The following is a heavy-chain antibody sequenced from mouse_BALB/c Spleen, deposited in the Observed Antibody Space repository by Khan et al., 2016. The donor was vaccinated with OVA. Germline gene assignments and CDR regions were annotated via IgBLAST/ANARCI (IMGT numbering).Heavy chain of an antibody. D-gene: IGHD1-3*01. CDR1: GFSLTSYG. V-gene: IGHV2-9*02. CDR3: ARLEDI. Sequence: QVQLKQSGPGLVAPSQSLSITCTVSGFSLTSYGVHWVRQPPGKGLEWLGVICAGGSTNYHSALMSRLSISKDNSTSHVFLKMNSLQSDDTAGYYWARLEDIWGQGTTLTVSS. CDR2: ICAGGST. J-gene: IGHJ2*01.